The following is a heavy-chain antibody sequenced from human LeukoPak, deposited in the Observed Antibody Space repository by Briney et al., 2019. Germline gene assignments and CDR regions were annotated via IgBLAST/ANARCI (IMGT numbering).Heavy chain of an antibody. V-gene: IGHV3-66*01. D-gene: IGHD5-24*01. Sequence: GGSLRLSSAASGFTVSRNYMSWVRQAPGKGLEWVSVIYIDGNTYYADSVRGRFTISRDNSKNTVYLQMNSLRAEDTAVYYCARGDGYNFFDSWGQGTLVAVSS. CDR2: IYIDGNT. CDR1: GFTVSRNY. CDR3: ARGDGYNFFDS. J-gene: IGHJ4*02.